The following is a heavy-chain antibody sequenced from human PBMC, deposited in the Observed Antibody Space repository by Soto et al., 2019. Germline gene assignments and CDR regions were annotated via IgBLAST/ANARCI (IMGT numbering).Heavy chain of an antibody. J-gene: IGHJ6*02. V-gene: IGHV1-69*01. CDR1: AGTFSSYG. CDR2: IMPIFGTP. CDR3: ARDRSLQSYSFDISVPCFYGMDV. D-gene: IGHD3-22*01. Sequence: QVQLVQSGAEVKKPGSSVKVSCKASAGTFSSYGISWVRQAPGQGLEWMGGIMPIFGTPNYAQKFQGRVTITADEATCTGDMEVSGRTSEDTVVFYCARDRSLQSYSFDISVPCFYGMDVWGQGATVTVSS.